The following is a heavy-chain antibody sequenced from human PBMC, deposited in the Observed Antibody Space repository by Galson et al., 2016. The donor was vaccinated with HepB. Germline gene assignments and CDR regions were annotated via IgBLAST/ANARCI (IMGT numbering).Heavy chain of an antibody. Sequence: ETLSLTCTVSGASISSYSYYWGWIRQPPGRGLEWVGSIFYSGSTYSNPSLRSRVTIPVDTSKNQFSLKLSSVTAADTAVYYCARAYYYDSSGYYRYYYYMDVWGKGTTVTVSS. J-gene: IGHJ6*03. CDR1: GASISSYSYY. CDR2: IFYSGST. D-gene: IGHD3-22*01. CDR3: ARAYYYDSSGYYRYYYYMDV. V-gene: IGHV4-39*01.